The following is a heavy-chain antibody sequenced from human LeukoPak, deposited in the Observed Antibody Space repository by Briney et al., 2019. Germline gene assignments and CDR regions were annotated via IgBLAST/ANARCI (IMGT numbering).Heavy chain of an antibody. CDR2: IYYSGST. CDR1: GGSISSYY. J-gene: IGHJ4*02. CDR3: ARSMITFGGVRN. Sequence: SETLSLTCTVSGGSISSYYWSWIRQPPGKGLEWIGYIYYSGSTNYNPSLKSRVTISVDTSKNQFSLKLSSVTAADTAVYYCARSMITFGGVRNWGQGTLVTVSS. V-gene: IGHV4-59*01. D-gene: IGHD3-16*01.